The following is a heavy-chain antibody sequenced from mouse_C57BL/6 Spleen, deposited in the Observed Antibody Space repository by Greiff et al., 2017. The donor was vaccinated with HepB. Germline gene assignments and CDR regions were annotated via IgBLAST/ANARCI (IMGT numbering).Heavy chain of an antibody. Sequence: VKLMESGAELVRPGTSVKVSCKASGYAFTNYLIEWVKQRPGQGLEWIGVINPGSGGTNYNEKFKGKATLTADKSSSTAYMQLSSLTSEDSAVYFCARRATEAMDYWGQGTSVTVSS. V-gene: IGHV1-54*01. CDR2: INPGSGGT. CDR3: ARRATEAMDY. D-gene: IGHD1-1*01. J-gene: IGHJ4*01. CDR1: GYAFTNYL.